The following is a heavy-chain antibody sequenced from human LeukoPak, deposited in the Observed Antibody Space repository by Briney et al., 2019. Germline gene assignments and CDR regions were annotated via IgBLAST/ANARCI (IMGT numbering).Heavy chain of an antibody. Sequence: GRSLRLSCAASRFTISSYGMHWVRQAPGKGLEWVAVISYDGSNKYYADSVKGRFTISRDNSKNTLYLQMNSLRAEDTAVYYCAKAAILTRTYYFDYWGQGTLVTVSS. CDR1: RFTISSYG. V-gene: IGHV3-30*18. CDR2: ISYDGSNK. J-gene: IGHJ4*02. D-gene: IGHD3-9*01. CDR3: AKAAILTRTYYFDY.